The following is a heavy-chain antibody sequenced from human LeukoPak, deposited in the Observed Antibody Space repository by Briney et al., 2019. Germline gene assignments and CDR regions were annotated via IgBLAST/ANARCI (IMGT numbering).Heavy chain of an antibody. CDR3: ARRHMITTGDAFDI. CDR1: GGSFSGYY. J-gene: IGHJ3*02. V-gene: IGHV4-34*01. D-gene: IGHD3-16*01. CDR2: INHSGST. Sequence: SETLSLTCAVYGGSFSGYYWSWIRQPPGKGLEWIGEINHSGSTNYNPSLKSRVTISVETSKNQFSLQLRSVTAADTAVYYCARRHMITTGDAFDIWGQGTMVTVSS.